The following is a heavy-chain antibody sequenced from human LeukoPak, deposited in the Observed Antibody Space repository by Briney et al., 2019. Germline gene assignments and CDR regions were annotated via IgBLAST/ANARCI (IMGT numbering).Heavy chain of an antibody. D-gene: IGHD3-3*01. CDR2: INPSGGST. Sequence: ASVMVSCKASGYTFTSYYMHWVRQAPGQGLEWMGIINPSGGSTSYAQKFQGRVTMTRDTSTSTVYMELSSLRSEDTAVYYCARPYYDFWSGYYTDWFDPWGQGTLVTVSS. CDR1: GYTFTSYY. CDR3: ARPYYDFWSGYYTDWFDP. V-gene: IGHV1-46*01. J-gene: IGHJ5*02.